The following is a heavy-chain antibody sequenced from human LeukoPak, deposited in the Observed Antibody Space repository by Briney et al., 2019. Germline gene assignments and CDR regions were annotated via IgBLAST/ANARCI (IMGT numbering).Heavy chain of an antibody. CDR1: GVSGDSINSGSYY. J-gene: IGHJ4*02. V-gene: IGHV4-39*07. D-gene: IGHD6-13*01. CDR2: IYYTGST. CDR3: ARVRDSAAAGTVDY. Sequence: SETLSLTCIVSGVSGDSINSGSYYWGWVRQPPGKGLEYIGNIYYTGSTYYSPSLKSRVTISVDTSKNQFSLKLNSVTAADTAVYYCARVRDSAAAGTVDYWGQGTLVTVSS.